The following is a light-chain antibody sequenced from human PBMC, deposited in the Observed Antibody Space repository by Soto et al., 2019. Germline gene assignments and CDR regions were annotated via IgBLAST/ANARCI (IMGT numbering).Light chain of an antibody. J-gene: IGLJ2*01. CDR3: NSFRSSITLVV. CDR1: SSDVGGSNF. V-gene: IGLV2-14*03. CDR2: DVT. Sequence: QSAPTQPASVSGSPGQSITISCTGTSSDVGGSNFVSWYQHHPGKAPKLIIYDVTRRPSGVSNRFSGSKSGNTASLTISGLQVEDEADYYCNSFRSSITLVVFGGGTKLTVL.